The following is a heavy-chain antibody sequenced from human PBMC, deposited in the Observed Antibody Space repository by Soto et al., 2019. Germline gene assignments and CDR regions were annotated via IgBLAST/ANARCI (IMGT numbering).Heavy chain of an antibody. CDR3: ARERYYGLGSYSYYYGMDV. J-gene: IGHJ6*02. D-gene: IGHD3-10*01. V-gene: IGHV3-13*01. CDR1: GFTFRTYD. Sequence: GGSLRLSCVASGFTFRTYDMHWVRQPTGKGLEWISTIDTAGHTYYLGSVKGRFTVSRENAENSLYLQMNSLGAGDTAVYYRARERYYGLGSYSYYYGMDVWGQGTPVTVSS. CDR2: IDTAGHT.